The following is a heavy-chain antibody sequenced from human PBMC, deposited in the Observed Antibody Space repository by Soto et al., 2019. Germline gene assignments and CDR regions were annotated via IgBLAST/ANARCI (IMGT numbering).Heavy chain of an antibody. D-gene: IGHD6-19*01. CDR1: GFTFSSSA. CDR3: AIDRRYSSGWYYFDY. V-gene: IGHV3-23*01. Sequence: GGSLRLSCAASGFTFSSSAMSWVRQAPGKGLEWVSAISTSGGSTYYADSVKGRFTISRDNSKNTLYLQMNSLNAEDTALYYCAIDRRYSSGWYYFDYWGQGTLVTVSS. CDR2: ISTSGGST. J-gene: IGHJ4*02.